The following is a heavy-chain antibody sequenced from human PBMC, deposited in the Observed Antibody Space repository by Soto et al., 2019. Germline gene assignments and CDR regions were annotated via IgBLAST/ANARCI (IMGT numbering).Heavy chain of an antibody. CDR2: IRSKANSYAT. CDR3: TRARRDYYGSGSYYHAFDY. D-gene: IGHD3-10*01. CDR1: GFTFSGSA. V-gene: IGHV3-73*01. Sequence: GGSLRLSCAASGFTFSGSAMHWVRQASGKGLEWVGRIRSKANSYATAYAASVKGRFTISRDDSKNTAYLQMNSLKTEDTAVYYCTRARRDYYGSGSYYHAFDYWGQGT. J-gene: IGHJ4*02.